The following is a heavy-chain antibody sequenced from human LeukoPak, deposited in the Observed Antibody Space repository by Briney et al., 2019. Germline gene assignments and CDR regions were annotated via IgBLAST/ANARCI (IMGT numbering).Heavy chain of an antibody. V-gene: IGHV3-53*01. CDR1: GFTVSFNY. CDR2: INTSGGST. CDR3: AIMHPYYDGNGYWVQ. D-gene: IGHD3-22*01. Sequence: GGSLRLSCAASGFTVSFNYMSWVRQAPGKGLEWVSGINTSGGSTAYADSVKGRFTISRDNPRNTLYMQMNSLRAEDTALYYCAIMHPYYDGNGYWVQWGQGTLVTVSS. J-gene: IGHJ4*02.